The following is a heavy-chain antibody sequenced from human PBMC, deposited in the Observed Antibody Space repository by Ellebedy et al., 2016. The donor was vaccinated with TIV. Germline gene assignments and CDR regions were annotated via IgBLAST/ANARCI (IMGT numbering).Heavy chain of an antibody. CDR1: GGSIRSYY. J-gene: IGHJ5*02. V-gene: IGHV4-59*01. CDR3: ARSGLPAAADVWFDP. D-gene: IGHD2-2*01. CDR2: IYYSGST. Sequence: SETLSLTCTVSGGSIRSYYWSWIRQPPGKGLEWIGYIYYSGSTNYNPSLKSRVTISVDTSKNQFSLKLSSVTAADTAVYYCARSGLPAAADVWFDPWGQGTLVTVSP.